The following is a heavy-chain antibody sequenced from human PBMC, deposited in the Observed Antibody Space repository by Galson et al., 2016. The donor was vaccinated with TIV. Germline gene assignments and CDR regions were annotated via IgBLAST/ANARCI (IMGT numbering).Heavy chain of an antibody. V-gene: IGHV3-48*01. Sequence: SLRLSCAASGFTFSSYSMNWVRQAPGKGLEWVSYISSSSSSTYYADSVKGRFTISRDNVKNSLYLQMNGLRAEDTAVYYCARDLAKGWIVVAQGAFDIWGQGTMVTVSS. CDR1: GFTFSSYS. CDR2: ISSSSSST. CDR3: ARDLAKGWIVVAQGAFDI. D-gene: IGHD3-22*01. J-gene: IGHJ3*02.